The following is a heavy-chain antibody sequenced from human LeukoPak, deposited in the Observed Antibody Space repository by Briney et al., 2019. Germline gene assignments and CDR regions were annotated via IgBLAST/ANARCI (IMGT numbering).Heavy chain of an antibody. V-gene: IGHV4-31*11. CDR3: ARVAMVRGVTLRGSYYYYGMDV. CDR1: GVSFSGYY. J-gene: IGHJ6*02. D-gene: IGHD3-10*01. Sequence: SETLSLTCAVYGVSFSGYYWSWIRQRPGKGLEWIGYIYYSGSTYYNPSLKSRVAISVDTSKNQFSLKLSSVTAADTAVYYCARVAMVRGVTLRGSYYYYGMDVWGQGTTVTVSS. CDR2: IYYSGST.